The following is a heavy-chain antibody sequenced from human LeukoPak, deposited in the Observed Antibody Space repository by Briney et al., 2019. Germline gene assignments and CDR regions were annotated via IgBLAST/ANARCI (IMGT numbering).Heavy chain of an antibody. CDR2: ISNDGSNK. CDR3: ARARYGGYADY. D-gene: IGHD5-12*01. Sequence: GGSLRLSCAASGFTFSSYAMHWVRQAPGKGLEWVAVISNDGSNKYYADSVKGRFTISRDNSKNTLYLQMNSLRAEDTAVYYCARARYGGYADYWGQGTLVTVSS. CDR1: GFTFSSYA. V-gene: IGHV3-30*01. J-gene: IGHJ4*02.